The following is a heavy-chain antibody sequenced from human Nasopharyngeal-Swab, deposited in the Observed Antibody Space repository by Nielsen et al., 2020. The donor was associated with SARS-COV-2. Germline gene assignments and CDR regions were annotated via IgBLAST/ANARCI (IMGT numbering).Heavy chain of an antibody. Sequence: ASVKVSCKASGYTLSNYAMYWVRQAPGQRPEFMGWINADKGNTIYSQRFQGRVRISRDTSANTVYMELNRLRSEDTAVYYCARVPAVAASRIDYWGQGTLVTVSS. CDR1: GYTLSNYA. J-gene: IGHJ4*02. CDR3: ARVPAVAASRIDY. D-gene: IGHD6-19*01. CDR2: INADKGNT. V-gene: IGHV1-3*01.